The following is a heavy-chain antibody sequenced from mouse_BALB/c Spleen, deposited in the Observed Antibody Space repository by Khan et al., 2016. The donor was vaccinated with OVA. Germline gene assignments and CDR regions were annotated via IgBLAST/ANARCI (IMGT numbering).Heavy chain of an antibody. CDR1: GYTFTDYY. V-gene: IGHV1-77*01. Sequence: QVQLQQSGAELARPGASVKLSCKTSGYTFTDYYINWVKQRTGQGLEWIGEISPGRGDTSYNEKFKGKATLTADKSSSTAYMQLSSLTSEASAIYFGARRNYFGYTFAYWGQGTLVTVSA. J-gene: IGHJ3*01. CDR2: ISPGRGDT. D-gene: IGHD1-2*01. CDR3: ARRNYFGYTFAY.